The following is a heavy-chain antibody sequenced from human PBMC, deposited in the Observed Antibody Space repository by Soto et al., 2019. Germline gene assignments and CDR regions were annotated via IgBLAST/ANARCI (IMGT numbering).Heavy chain of an antibody. CDR3: VRGKTNAHFDS. V-gene: IGHV4-59*01. CDR1: SDSIKYYY. D-gene: IGHD1-1*01. Sequence: QVQLQESGPGLVKPSETLSLTCSVSSDSIKYYYWNWIGKPPGKGLEWIGYIYYSGATTYNPSLKSRVTISKSQFCRQLSSVTAADTAVYYCVRGKTNAHFDSWGEGILVTVSS. CDR2: IYYSGAT. J-gene: IGHJ4*02.